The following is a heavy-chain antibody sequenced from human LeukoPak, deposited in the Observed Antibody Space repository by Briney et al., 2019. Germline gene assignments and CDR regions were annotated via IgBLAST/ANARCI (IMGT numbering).Heavy chain of an antibody. CDR2: ISGSGTRT. Sequence: GGSLRLSCAASGFTFSDHYMDWVRQAPGKGLEWVSAISGSGTRTYYADSVKGRFTISRDNSKNTLYLQMNSLRAEDTAVYYCAKVGPQDYYFDYWGQGTLVTVSS. CDR3: AKVGPQDYYFDY. J-gene: IGHJ4*02. CDR1: GFTFSDHY. V-gene: IGHV3-23*01.